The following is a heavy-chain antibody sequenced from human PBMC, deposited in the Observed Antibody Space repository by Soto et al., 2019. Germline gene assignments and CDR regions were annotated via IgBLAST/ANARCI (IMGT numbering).Heavy chain of an antibody. CDR2: ISAYNGNT. V-gene: IGHV1-18*01. Sequence: QVQLVQSGAEVKKPGASVKVSCKASGYTFTSYGISWVRQAPGQGLEWMGWISAYNGNTNDAQKLEGRVTMTTDTSTSTAYMELRSLRSDDTAVYYSARDDWGHDRWAKPHYYYGMDVWGQGTTVTVSS. CDR1: GYTFTSYG. D-gene: IGHD7-27*01. J-gene: IGHJ6*02. CDR3: ARDDWGHDRWAKPHYYYGMDV.